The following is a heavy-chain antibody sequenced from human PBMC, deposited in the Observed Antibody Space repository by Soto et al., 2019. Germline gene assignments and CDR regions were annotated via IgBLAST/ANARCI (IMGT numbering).Heavy chain of an antibody. V-gene: IGHV1-3*01. D-gene: IGHD3-10*01. CDR2: LNAGNGNT. CDR3: ARTPTSGWYFDL. J-gene: IGHJ2*01. Sequence: QVQLVQSGAEVKKPGASVKVSCKASGYTFTSYAMHWVRQAPGQRLEWMGWLNAGNGNTKYSQKFQGRVTITRDTSASTAYMELSSLRSEDTAVYYCARTPTSGWYFDLWGRGTLVTVSS. CDR1: GYTFTSYA.